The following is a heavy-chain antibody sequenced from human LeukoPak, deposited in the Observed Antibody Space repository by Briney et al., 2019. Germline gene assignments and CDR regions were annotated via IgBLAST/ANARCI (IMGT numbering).Heavy chain of an antibody. CDR3: ATGSPGRSSWRAFDI. J-gene: IGHJ3*02. Sequence: ASVKVSCMASGYTFTSYGINWVRQAPGQGLEWMGWISAYNGDTNYAQKFQGRVTMTEDTSTDTAYMELSSLRSEDTAVYYCATGSPGRSSWRAFDIWGQGTMVTVSS. CDR2: ISAYNGDT. V-gene: IGHV1-18*01. CDR1: GYTFTSYG. D-gene: IGHD6-13*01.